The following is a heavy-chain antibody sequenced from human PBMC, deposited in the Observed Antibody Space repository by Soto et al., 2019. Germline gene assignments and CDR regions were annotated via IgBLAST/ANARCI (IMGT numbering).Heavy chain of an antibody. J-gene: IGHJ6*02. CDR3: ATTPPVGGYYYYGMDV. CDR1: GGTFSSYA. CDR2: IIPIFGTA. D-gene: IGHD1-26*01. Sequence: QVQLVQSGAEVKKPGSSVKVSCKASGGTFSSYAISWVRQAPGQGLEWMGGIIPIFGTANYAQKFQGRVTSTAEESTSTAYMELSSLRSEDTAVYYCATTPPVGGYYYYGMDVWGQGTTVTVSS. V-gene: IGHV1-69*12.